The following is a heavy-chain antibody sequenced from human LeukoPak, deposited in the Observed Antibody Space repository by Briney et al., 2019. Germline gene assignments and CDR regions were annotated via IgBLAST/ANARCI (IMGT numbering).Heavy chain of an antibody. Sequence: SVKVSCKASGGTFSSYAISWVRQAPGQGLEWMGRIIPIFGTANYAQKFQGRVTITTDESTSTAYVELSSLRSEDTAVYYCATQLGITIFGVVTSIGDDAFDIWGQGTMVTVSS. J-gene: IGHJ3*02. D-gene: IGHD3-3*01. V-gene: IGHV1-69*05. CDR3: ATQLGITIFGVVTSIGDDAFDI. CDR2: IIPIFGTA. CDR1: GGTFSSYA.